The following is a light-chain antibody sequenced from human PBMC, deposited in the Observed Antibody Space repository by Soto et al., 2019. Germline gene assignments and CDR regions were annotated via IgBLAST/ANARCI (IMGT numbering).Light chain of an antibody. V-gene: IGLV2-14*01. CDR3: SSYTSSSTRV. CDR1: SSDVGGYNY. Sequence: QSVLTQPDSVPGSPGQSITISCTGTSSDVGGYNYVSWYQHHPGKAPKLMIYEVSNRPSGVSHRFSGSKSGNTASLTISGLQAEDEADFYCSSYTSSSTRVFGTGTKVTVL. CDR2: EVS. J-gene: IGLJ1*01.